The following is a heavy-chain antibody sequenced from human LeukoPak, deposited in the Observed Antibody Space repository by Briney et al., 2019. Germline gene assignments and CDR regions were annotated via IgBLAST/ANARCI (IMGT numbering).Heavy chain of an antibody. CDR1: GYYFPSYW. V-gene: IGHV5-51*01. CDR3: ARSDGVVLRYLGY. CDR2: IYPGDSDT. D-gene: IGHD3-9*01. Sequence: GESLKISCKASGYYFPSYWIGWVRQMPGKGLEWMGIIYPGDSDTRYSPSFQGQVTISADKSINTAYPQWSSLKASDTAIYYCARSDGVVLRYLGYWGQGILVTVSS. J-gene: IGHJ4*02.